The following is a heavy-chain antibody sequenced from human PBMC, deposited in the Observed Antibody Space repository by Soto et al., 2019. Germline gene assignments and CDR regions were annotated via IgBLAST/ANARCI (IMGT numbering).Heavy chain of an antibody. J-gene: IGHJ6*02. V-gene: IGHV1-69*13. Sequence: GASVTVSCKASGGTFSSYAISWVRQAPGQGLEWMGGIIPIFGTANYAQKFQGRVTITADESTSTAYMELSSLRPEDTAVYYCARVSMVRGVIYYYYGMDVWGQGTTVTVSS. D-gene: IGHD3-10*01. CDR3: ARVSMVRGVIYYYYGMDV. CDR2: IIPIFGTA. CDR1: GGTFSSYA.